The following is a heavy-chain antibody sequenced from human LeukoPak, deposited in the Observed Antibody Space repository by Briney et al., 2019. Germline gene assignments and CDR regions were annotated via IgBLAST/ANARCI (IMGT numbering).Heavy chain of an antibody. D-gene: IGHD5-18*01. Sequence: GGSLRLSCAASGFTFTNYAMSWVRQAPGRGLEWVSLIYSGGTTYYADSVKGRFTISRDNSKNTLYLQMSSLRAEDSAIYHCAKAYWDTAMNPSDYGGQGTLVTVSS. CDR1: GFTFTNYA. V-gene: IGHV3-23*03. CDR2: IYSGGTT. CDR3: AKAYWDTAMNPSDY. J-gene: IGHJ4*02.